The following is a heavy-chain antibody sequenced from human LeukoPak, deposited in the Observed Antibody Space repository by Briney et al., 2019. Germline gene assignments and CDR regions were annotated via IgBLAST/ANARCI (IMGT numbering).Heavy chain of an antibody. D-gene: IGHD6-6*01. CDR1: GGSISSSSYY. CDR3: ARYSSSPAFDY. V-gene: IGHV4-39*01. CDR2: IYYSGST. Sequence: SETLSLTCTVSGGSISSSSYYWGWIRQPPGKGLEWIGSIYYSGSTYYNPSLKSRVTISVDTSKNQFSLKLSSVTAADTAVYYCARYSSSPAFDYWGQGTLVTVSS. J-gene: IGHJ4*02.